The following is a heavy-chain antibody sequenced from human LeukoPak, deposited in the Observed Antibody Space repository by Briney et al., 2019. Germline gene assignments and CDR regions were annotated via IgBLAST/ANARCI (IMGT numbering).Heavy chain of an antibody. CDR2: IKQDGSEK. CDR1: GFTFSSYW. Sequence: GGSLRLSCAASGFTFSSYWMSWVRQAPGKGLEWVANIKQDGSEKYYVDSVKGRFTISRDNAKNSLYLQMNSLRAEDTAVYYCARDQGRLLYYYDGSGYYDDAFDIWGQGTMVTVSS. D-gene: IGHD3-22*01. CDR3: ARDQGRLLYYYDGSGYYDDAFDI. J-gene: IGHJ3*02. V-gene: IGHV3-7*01.